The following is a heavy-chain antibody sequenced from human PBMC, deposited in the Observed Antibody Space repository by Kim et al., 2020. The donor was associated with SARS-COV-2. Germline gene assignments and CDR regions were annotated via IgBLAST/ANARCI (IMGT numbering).Heavy chain of an antibody. Sequence: KNYAQRFQGRVTMTRDTSISTAYMELSRLRSDDTAVYYCARAGPLLVFDYWGQGTLVTVSS. J-gene: IGHJ4*02. CDR2: K. CDR3: ARAGPLLVFDY. V-gene: IGHV1-2*02. D-gene: IGHD2-2*01.